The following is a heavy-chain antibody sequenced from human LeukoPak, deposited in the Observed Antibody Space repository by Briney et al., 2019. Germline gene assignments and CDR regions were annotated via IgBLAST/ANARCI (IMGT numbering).Heavy chain of an antibody. CDR3: ARDLTGGSGDY. D-gene: IGHD3-10*01. J-gene: IGHJ4*02. CDR1: GYXFSDSY. V-gene: IGHV1-2*02. Sequence: GASVKVSCKASGYXFSDSYIHWVRQTPGHGLEWMAFINPNNDYTHYSQRFQGRVTVTVDTSISTAYMELESLGIDDSGIYYCARDLTGGSGDYWGQGTLVTVSS. CDR2: INPNNDYT.